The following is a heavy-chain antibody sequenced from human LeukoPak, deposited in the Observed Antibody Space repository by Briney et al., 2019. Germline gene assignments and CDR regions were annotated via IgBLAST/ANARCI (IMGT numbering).Heavy chain of an antibody. CDR3: ARGRPAAAGIPLDY. V-gene: IGHV1-2*04. Sequence: ASVKVSCKASGYTFTGYYMHWVRQAPGQGLEWMGWINPNSGGTNYAQKFQGWVTMTRDTSISTAYMELSRLRSDDTAVYYCARGRPAAAGIPLDYWGQGTLVTVSS. CDR1: GYTFTGYY. D-gene: IGHD6-13*01. CDR2: INPNSGGT. J-gene: IGHJ4*02.